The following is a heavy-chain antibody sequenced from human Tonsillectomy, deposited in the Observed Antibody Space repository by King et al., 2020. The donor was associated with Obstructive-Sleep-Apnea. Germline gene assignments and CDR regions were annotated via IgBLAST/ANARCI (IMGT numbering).Heavy chain of an antibody. CDR3: AKREQQLVPAY. Sequence: VQLVESGGGVVQPGGSLRLSCAASGFTFSSYGMHWVRQAPGKGLEWVAFIRYDGSNKYYADSVKGRFTISRDNSKNTLYLQMNSLRAEDTAVYYCAKREQQLVPAYWGQGTLVTVSS. J-gene: IGHJ4*02. CDR2: IRYDGSNK. D-gene: IGHD6-13*01. V-gene: IGHV3-30*02. CDR1: GFTFSSYG.